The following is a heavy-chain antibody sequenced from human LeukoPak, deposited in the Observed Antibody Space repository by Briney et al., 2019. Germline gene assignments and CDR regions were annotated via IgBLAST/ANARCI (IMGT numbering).Heavy chain of an antibody. J-gene: IGHJ4*02. CDR1: GFTFISYA. CDR2: ISNNGGSK. Sequence: GGSLRLSCSASGFTFISYAIHWVRQAPGKGLEYVSGISNNGGSKYYADSVKGRFTISRDNSKNTLYLRMSSLRAEDTAVYYCVKGGYSSSWSLFDYWGQGTLVTVSS. CDR3: VKGGYSSSWSLFDY. V-gene: IGHV3-64D*06. D-gene: IGHD6-13*01.